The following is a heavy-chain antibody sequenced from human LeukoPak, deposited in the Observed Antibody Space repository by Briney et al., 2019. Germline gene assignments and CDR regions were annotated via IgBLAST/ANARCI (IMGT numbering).Heavy chain of an antibody. J-gene: IGHJ6*02. CDR1: GFTFSSYA. D-gene: IGHD1-1*01. CDR2: ISGSGGST. Sequence: GGSLRLSCAASGFTFSSYAMSWVRQAPGKGLEWVSAISGSGGSTYYADSVKGRFTISRDNSKNTLYLQMNSLRAEDTAVYYCAKGELEPQYYYGMDVWGQGTTVTVSS. CDR3: AKGELEPQYYYGMDV. V-gene: IGHV3-23*01.